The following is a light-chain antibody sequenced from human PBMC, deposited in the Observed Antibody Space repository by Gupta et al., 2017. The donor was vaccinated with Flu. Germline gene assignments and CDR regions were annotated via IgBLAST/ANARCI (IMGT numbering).Light chain of an antibody. J-gene: IGKJ1*01. CDR3: QQYYSTPRT. Sequence: ICKSSQIVLYSSNNKNYLAWYQQKPGQPPKLLIYWASTRESGVPDRFSGSGSGTDFTLTISSLQTEDVAVYYCQQYYSTPRTFGQGTKVEIK. CDR1: QIVLYSSNNKNY. V-gene: IGKV4-1*01. CDR2: WAS.